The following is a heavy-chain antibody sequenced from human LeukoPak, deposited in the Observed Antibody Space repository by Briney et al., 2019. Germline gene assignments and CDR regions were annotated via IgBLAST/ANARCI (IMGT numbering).Heavy chain of an antibody. D-gene: IGHD6-13*01. CDR3: ARGKRGQQLVRNNWFDP. CDR1: GGSISSYY. V-gene: IGHV4-34*01. CDR2: INHSGST. Sequence: SETLSLTCTVSGGSISSYYWSWIHQPPGKGLEWIGEINHSGSTNYNPSLKSRVTISVDTSKNQFSLKLSSVTAADTAVYYCARGKRGQQLVRNNWFDPWGQGTLVTVPS. J-gene: IGHJ5*02.